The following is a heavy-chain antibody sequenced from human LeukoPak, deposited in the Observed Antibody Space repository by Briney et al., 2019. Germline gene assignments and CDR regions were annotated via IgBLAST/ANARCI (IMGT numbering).Heavy chain of an antibody. D-gene: IGHD3-22*01. J-gene: IGHJ5*02. CDR1: GFTFSSYW. Sequence: GGSLRLSCAASGFTFSSYWMSWVRQAPGKALKWMANIKQDGSEKYYVDSVKGRFTISRDNAKNSLYLQMNILRVEDTAVYYCAGLSGGFYDTNDYAWGQGTLVTVSS. CDR3: AGLSGGFYDTNDYA. V-gene: IGHV3-7*01. CDR2: IKQDGSEK.